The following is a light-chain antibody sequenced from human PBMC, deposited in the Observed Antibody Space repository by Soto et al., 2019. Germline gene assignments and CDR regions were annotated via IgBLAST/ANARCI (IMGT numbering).Light chain of an antibody. J-gene: IGLJ2*01. CDR2: SND. CDR1: NSNIGSNT. CDR3: AAWDDSLYAVV. V-gene: IGLV1-44*01. Sequence: QSVLTQPPSASETPGQRVTISCSGSNSNIGSNTVNWYQQLPGTAPKLLIYSNDHRPSGVPDRFSGSKSGTSASLAISGRQPEEEADYYCAAWDDSLYAVVFGGGTQLTVL.